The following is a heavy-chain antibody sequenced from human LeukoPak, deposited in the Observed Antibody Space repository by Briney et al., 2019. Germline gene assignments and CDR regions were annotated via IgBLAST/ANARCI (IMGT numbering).Heavy chain of an antibody. V-gene: IGHV4-39*01. Sequence: SETLSLTCTVSGGSISSSDYYWDWIRQPPGKGLEWIGSIYYSGSTYYNPSLKSRVTISVDTSKNQFSLKLSSVTAADTAVCYCARHPTYYDFWSGYLRLFDYWGQGTLVTVSS. CDR2: IYYSGST. D-gene: IGHD3-3*01. J-gene: IGHJ4*02. CDR1: GGSISSSDYY. CDR3: ARHPTYYDFWSGYLRLFDY.